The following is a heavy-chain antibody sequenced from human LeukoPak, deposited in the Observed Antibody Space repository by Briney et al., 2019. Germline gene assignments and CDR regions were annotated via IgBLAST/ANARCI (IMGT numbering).Heavy chain of an antibody. D-gene: IGHD6-19*01. Sequence: SETLSLTCTVSGGSISSYYWSWIRQPPGKGLEWIGEINHSGSTNYNPSLKSRVTISVDTSKNQFSLRLNSVTAADTAVYYCARYSSSGDWFDPWDQGVLVTVSS. J-gene: IGHJ5*02. CDR2: INHSGST. CDR1: GGSISSYY. V-gene: IGHV4-34*01. CDR3: ARYSSSGDWFDP.